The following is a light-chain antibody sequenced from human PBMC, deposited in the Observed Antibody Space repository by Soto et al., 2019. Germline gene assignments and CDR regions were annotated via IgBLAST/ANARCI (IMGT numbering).Light chain of an antibody. J-gene: IGKJ1*01. Sequence: DIQMTQSPSSLSASVGDRVTIACRASQSIGNYFNWYQQKPGKVPKLLIYAASSLQSGVPSRFSGSGSGTDFTLTISTLQPEDFATYYCQETYTTPWTFGQGTTGDIK. CDR1: QSIGNY. V-gene: IGKV1-39*01. CDR3: QETYTTPWT. CDR2: AAS.